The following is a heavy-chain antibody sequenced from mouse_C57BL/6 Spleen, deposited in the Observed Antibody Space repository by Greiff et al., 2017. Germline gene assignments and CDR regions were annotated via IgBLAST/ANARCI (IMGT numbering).Heavy chain of an antibody. D-gene: IGHD4-1*01. Sequence: VQLQQSGPELVKPGASVKISCKASGYAFSSSWMNWVKQRPGKGLEWIGRIYPGDGDTNYNGKFKGKATLTADKSSSTAYMQLSSLTSEDSAVYFCARETGTRYYAMDYWGQGTSVTVSS. J-gene: IGHJ4*01. CDR3: ARETGTRYYAMDY. CDR2: IYPGDGDT. CDR1: GYAFSSSW. V-gene: IGHV1-82*01.